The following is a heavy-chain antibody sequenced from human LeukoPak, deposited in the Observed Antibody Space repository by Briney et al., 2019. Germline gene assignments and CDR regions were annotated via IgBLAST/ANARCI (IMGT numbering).Heavy chain of an antibody. Sequence: PGGSLRLSCAASGFTFSSYWIHWVRQAPGKGLVWVSRITPDGRSTNYADSVKDRFTISRDNAKNTLYLQMNSLRAEDTAVYYCATAGNYYFDYWGREPWSPSPQ. CDR3: ATAGNYYFDY. CDR1: GFTFSSYW. V-gene: IGHV3-74*01. CDR2: ITPDGRST. J-gene: IGHJ4*02. D-gene: IGHD1-1*01.